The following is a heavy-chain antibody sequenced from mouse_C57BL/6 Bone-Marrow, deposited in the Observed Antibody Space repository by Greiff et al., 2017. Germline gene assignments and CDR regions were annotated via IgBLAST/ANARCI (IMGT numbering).Heavy chain of an antibody. CDR2: ISSGSSTI. Sequence: EVQRVESGGGLVKPGGSLKLSCAASGFTFSDYGMHWVRQAPEKGLEWVAYISSGSSTISYADTVKGRFTLSRDNAKNTLFLQMTSLRSEDTAMYYCAIYYYGSRGDFDVWGTGTTVTVSS. V-gene: IGHV5-17*01. D-gene: IGHD1-1*01. CDR1: GFTFSDYG. CDR3: AIYYYGSRGDFDV. J-gene: IGHJ1*03.